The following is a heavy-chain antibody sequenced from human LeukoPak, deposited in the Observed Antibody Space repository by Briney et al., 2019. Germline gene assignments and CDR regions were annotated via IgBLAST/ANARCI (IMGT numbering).Heavy chain of an antibody. CDR3: ARALYYYDSSGYLEPFDY. J-gene: IGHJ4*02. D-gene: IGHD3-22*01. Sequence: PGGSLRLSCAASGFTFSSYGMHWVRQAPGKGLEWVAVIWYDGSNKYYADSVKGRFTISRDNSKNTLYLQMNSLRAEDTAVYYCARALYYYDSSGYLEPFDYWGQGTLVTVSS. CDR2: IWYDGSNK. V-gene: IGHV3-33*01. CDR1: GFTFSSYG.